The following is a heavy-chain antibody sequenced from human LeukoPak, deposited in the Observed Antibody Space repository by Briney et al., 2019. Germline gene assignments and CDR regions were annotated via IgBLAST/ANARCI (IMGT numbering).Heavy chain of an antibody. Sequence: GGSLRLSCAASGFTFSDYYMSWIRQAPGKGLEWVSYISSSGSTIYYADSVKGRFTISRDNAKNSLYLQMNSLRAEDTAVYYCARSVWDSSGYYYSPLYYFDYWGQGTLVTVSS. CDR1: GFTFSDYY. CDR2: ISSSGSTI. J-gene: IGHJ4*02. D-gene: IGHD3-22*01. V-gene: IGHV3-11*01. CDR3: ARSVWDSSGYYYSPLYYFDY.